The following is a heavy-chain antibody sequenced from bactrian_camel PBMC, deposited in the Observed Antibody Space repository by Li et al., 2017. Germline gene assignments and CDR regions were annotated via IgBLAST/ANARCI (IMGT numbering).Heavy chain of an antibody. V-gene: IGHV3S31*01. Sequence: DVQLVESGGGLVQPGGSLRLSCVGSGYNFGSAAMSWVRQAPGKGLEWESSITSGSSTYYADSVKGRITISRDNAKNTLYLRLNSLKTEDTGMYYCTTGDRRGRVGFCSGGARSSWGQGTQVTVS. CDR3: TTGDRRGRVGFCSGGARSS. CDR1: GYNFGSAA. CDR2: ITSGSST. J-gene: IGHJ4*01. D-gene: IGHD7*01.